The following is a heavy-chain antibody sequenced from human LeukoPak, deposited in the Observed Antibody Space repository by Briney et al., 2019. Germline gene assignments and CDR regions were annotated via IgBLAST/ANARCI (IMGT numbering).Heavy chain of an antibody. CDR1: GYTFTSYG. V-gene: IGHV1-18*01. Sequence: GASVKVSCKASGYTFTSYGISWVRQAPGQGLEWMGWISAYNGNTNYAQKLQGRVTMTRDTSTSTVYMELSSLRSEDTAVYYCARVGYSIDYWGQGTLVTVSS. CDR3: ARVGYSIDY. J-gene: IGHJ4*02. D-gene: IGHD2-21*01. CDR2: ISAYNGNT.